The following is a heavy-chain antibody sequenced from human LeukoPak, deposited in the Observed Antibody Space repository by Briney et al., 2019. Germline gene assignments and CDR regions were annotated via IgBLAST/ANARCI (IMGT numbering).Heavy chain of an antibody. CDR3: ARSDGDLYFDY. CDR1: GFTVSSYS. CDR2: ISSSSSYI. J-gene: IGHJ4*02. D-gene: IGHD4-17*01. Sequence: SGGSLRLSCAASGFTVSSYSMNWVRQAPGKGLEWVSSISSSSSYIYYADSVKGRFTISRDNAKNSLYLQMNSLRAEDTAVYYCARSDGDLYFDYWGQGTLVTVSS. V-gene: IGHV3-21*01.